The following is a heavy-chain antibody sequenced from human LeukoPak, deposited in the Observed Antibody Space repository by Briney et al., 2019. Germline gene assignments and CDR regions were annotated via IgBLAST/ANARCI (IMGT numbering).Heavy chain of an antibody. D-gene: IGHD3-10*01. CDR1: GFTFDDYA. J-gene: IGHJ4*02. Sequence: GGSLRLSCAASGFTFDDYAMHWVRQAPGKGLEWVSLISWDGGSTHYADSVKGRFTISRDNSKNSLYLQMNSLRTEDTALYYCAKDPRPYGSGSYYPSFDYWGQGTLVTVSS. CDR3: AKDPRPYGSGSYYPSFDY. V-gene: IGHV3-43D*03. CDR2: ISWDGGST.